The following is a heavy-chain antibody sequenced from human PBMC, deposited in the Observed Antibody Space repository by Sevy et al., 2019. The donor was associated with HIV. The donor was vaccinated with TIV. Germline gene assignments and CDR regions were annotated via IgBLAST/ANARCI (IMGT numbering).Heavy chain of an antibody. V-gene: IGHV3-23*01. CDR2: VSGSGDRT. D-gene: IGHD5-18*01. CDR3: AKNQAYIYGDC. Sequence: GGSLRLSCAASGFTFSSCFMTWVRQAPGKGLEWVSTVSGSGDRTYYADSVKGRFTVSRDNSKNTVYLQMNSLRAEDTAIYYCAKNQAYIYGDCWGQGTLVTVSS. J-gene: IGHJ4*02. CDR1: GFTFSSCF.